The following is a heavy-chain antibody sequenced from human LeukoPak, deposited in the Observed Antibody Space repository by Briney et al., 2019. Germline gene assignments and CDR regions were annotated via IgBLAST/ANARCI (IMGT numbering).Heavy chain of an antibody. CDR1: DGSISSYY. Sequence: SETLSLTCSVSDGSISSYYWSWIRQPAGKGLEWIGRIYSSESTNYNPSLKSRVTMSVDMSKNQFSLNLSSVTAADTAVYYCARDTGGSGSYAYYGLDVWGQGTTVTVSS. D-gene: IGHD3-10*01. CDR3: ARDTGGSGSYAYYGLDV. CDR2: IYSSEST. J-gene: IGHJ6*02. V-gene: IGHV4-4*07.